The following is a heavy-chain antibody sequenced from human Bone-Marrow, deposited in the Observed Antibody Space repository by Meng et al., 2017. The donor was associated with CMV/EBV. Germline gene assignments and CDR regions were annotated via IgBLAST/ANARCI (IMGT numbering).Heavy chain of an antibody. Sequence: GESLKISCAASGFNFNIYSMNWVRQAPGKGLEWVSHISGGTTYSMYYADSVKGRFTISRDDSKNTVYLHMSGLKAEDTAVYYCARSGVISWGMDVWGQGTTVTVSS. J-gene: IGHJ6*02. D-gene: IGHD3-10*01. V-gene: IGHV3-48*01. CDR2: ISGGTTYSM. CDR3: ARSGVISWGMDV. CDR1: GFNFNIYS.